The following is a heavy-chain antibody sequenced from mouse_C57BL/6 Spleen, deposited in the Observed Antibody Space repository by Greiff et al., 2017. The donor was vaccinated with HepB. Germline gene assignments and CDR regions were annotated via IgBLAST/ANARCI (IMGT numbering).Heavy chain of an antibody. Sequence: VQLQQSGAELVKPGASVKISCKASGYAFSSYWMNWVKQRPGKGLEWIGQIYPGDGDTNYNGKFKGKATLTADKSSRTAYMQLSSLTYEDSPVFFGGRRGGTVVAHYSAMECWGQGTSVTVS. V-gene: IGHV1-80*01. CDR2: IYPGDGDT. J-gene: IGHJ4*01. CDR1: GYAFSSYW. D-gene: IGHD1-1*01. CDR3: GRRGGTVVAHYSAMEC.